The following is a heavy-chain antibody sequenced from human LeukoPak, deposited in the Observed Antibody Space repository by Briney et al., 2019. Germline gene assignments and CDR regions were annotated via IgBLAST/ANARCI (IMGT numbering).Heavy chain of an antibody. CDR3: ARGKLAAPGRTGYNWFDP. Sequence: GASVKVSCKALGNTLSGYFMHWVRQAPGQGLEWMGWINPNNGDTSYVQKFQGRVTMPRDTSITTAYMELSGLRSDDTAIYYCARGKLAAPGRTGYNWFDPWGQGTLVTVSS. CDR1: GNTLSGYF. D-gene: IGHD6-13*01. J-gene: IGHJ5*02. V-gene: IGHV1-2*02. CDR2: INPNNGDT.